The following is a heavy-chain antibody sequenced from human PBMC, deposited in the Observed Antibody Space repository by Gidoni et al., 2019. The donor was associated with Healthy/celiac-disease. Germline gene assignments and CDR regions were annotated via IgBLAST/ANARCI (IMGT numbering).Heavy chain of an antibody. V-gene: IGHV3-23*01. J-gene: IGHJ3*02. CDR1: GFTFSRYA. D-gene: IGHD2-8*01. CDR2: ISGSGGST. CDR3: AKVARGCTNGVCRFGGAFDI. Sequence: EVQLLESGGGLVQPGGSLRLSCAASGFTFSRYAMSWVRQAPGKGLEWVSAISGSGGSTYYADSVKGRFTISRDNSKNTLYLQMNSLRAEDTAVYYCAKVARGCTNGVCRFGGAFDIWGQGTMVTVSS.